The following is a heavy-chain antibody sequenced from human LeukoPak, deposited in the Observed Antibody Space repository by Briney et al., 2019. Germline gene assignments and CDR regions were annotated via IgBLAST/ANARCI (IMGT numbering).Heavy chain of an antibody. J-gene: IGHJ4*02. CDR1: GFTFSSYA. Sequence: GGSLRLSCAASGFTFSSYAMHWVRQAPGKGLEWVAVISYDGSNKYYADSVKGRFTISRDNSKNTLYLQMNSLRAEDTAVYYCAKDGAMVRDYYFDYWGQGTLVTVSS. CDR2: ISYDGSNK. D-gene: IGHD3-10*01. CDR3: AKDGAMVRDYYFDY. V-gene: IGHV3-30-3*01.